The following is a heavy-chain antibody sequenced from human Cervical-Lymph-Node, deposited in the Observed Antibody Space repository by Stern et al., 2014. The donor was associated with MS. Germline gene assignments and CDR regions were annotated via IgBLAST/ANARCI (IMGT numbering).Heavy chain of an antibody. J-gene: IGHJ4*02. D-gene: IGHD3-22*01. CDR2: ISYDGNME. Sequence: MQLVESGGGVVQPGRSLRLSCATSGFTFNNYVMHWVRQAPGKGLEWMAIISYDGNMEYYADSVRGRFTISRDNSKNTLFLQMNSLRADDTAVYYCARSQYYFDTVGFDYWGQGTLVTVSS. V-gene: IGHV3-30-3*01. CDR1: GFTFNNYV. CDR3: ARSQYYFDTVGFDY.